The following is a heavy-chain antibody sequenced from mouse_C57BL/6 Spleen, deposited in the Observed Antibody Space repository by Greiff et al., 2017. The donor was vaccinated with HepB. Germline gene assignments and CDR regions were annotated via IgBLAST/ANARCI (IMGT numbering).Heavy chain of an antibody. Sequence: DVKLQESGGGLVKPGGSLKLSCAASGFTFSSYAMSWVRQTPEKRLEWVATISDGGSYTYYPDNVKGRFTISRDNAKNNLYLQMSHLKSEDTAMYYCARDIDYYGSSYDVWYFDVWGTGTTVTVSS. V-gene: IGHV5-4*01. CDR2: ISDGGSYT. D-gene: IGHD1-1*01. CDR3: ARDIDYYGSSYDVWYFDV. CDR1: GFTFSSYA. J-gene: IGHJ1*03.